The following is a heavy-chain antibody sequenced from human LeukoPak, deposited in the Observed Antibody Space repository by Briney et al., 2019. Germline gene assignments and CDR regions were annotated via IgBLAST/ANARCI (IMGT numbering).Heavy chain of an antibody. J-gene: IGHJ6*02. CDR2: IYPGDSDT. CDR3: ARLDYYGSGGFPYYGMDV. CDR1: GYSFTSYW. V-gene: IGHV5-51*01. Sequence: GESLKISCKGSGYSFTSYWIGWVRQMPGKGLEWMGIIYPGDSDTRYSPSFQGQATISADKSISTAYLQWSSLKASDTAMYYCARLDYYGSGGFPYYGMDVWGQGTTVTVSS. D-gene: IGHD3-10*01.